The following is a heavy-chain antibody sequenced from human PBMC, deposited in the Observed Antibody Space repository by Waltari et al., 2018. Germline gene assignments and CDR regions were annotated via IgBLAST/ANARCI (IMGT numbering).Heavy chain of an antibody. Sequence: QVQLQQWGAGLLKPSETLSLTCAVYGGSFSGYYWSWIRQPPGKGLEWIGEINHSRSTKYNPSLKSRVTISVDTSKKQFSLKLSSVTAADTAVYYCARGRGGRYFDWFPGAWFDPWGQGTLVTVSS. CDR1: GGSFSGYY. J-gene: IGHJ5*02. CDR3: ARGRGGRYFDWFPGAWFDP. CDR2: INHSRST. V-gene: IGHV4-34*01. D-gene: IGHD3-9*01.